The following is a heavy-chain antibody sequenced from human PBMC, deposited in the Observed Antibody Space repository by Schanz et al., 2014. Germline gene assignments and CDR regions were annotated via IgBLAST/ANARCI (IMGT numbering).Heavy chain of an antibody. V-gene: IGHV1-18*01. CDR1: GYTFTSYG. J-gene: IGHJ4*02. Sequence: QVQLVQSGAEVKKPGASVKVSCKASGYTFTSYGISWVRQAPGQGLEWMGWISAYNGHTDYAQKLQGRVTLTTDTSTSTAYMELRNLRSDDTAVYYCARDFSAYVGNYFDDWGQGTLVTVSS. D-gene: IGHD5-12*01. CDR3: ARDFSAYVGNYFDD. CDR2: ISAYNGHT.